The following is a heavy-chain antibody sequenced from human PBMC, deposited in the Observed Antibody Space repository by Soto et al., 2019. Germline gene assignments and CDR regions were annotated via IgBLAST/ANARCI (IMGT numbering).Heavy chain of an antibody. CDR2: INHTGGT. V-gene: IGHV4-34*01. Sequence: SETLSLTCAVYGGSVNGYYWNWIRQPPGKGLEWIGEINHTGGTHYNPSLKSRVTISVDTSKNQFSLKLSSVTAADTAVYYCARESIAVAGLNWFDPWGQGTLVTVSS. D-gene: IGHD6-19*01. CDR3: ARESIAVAGLNWFDP. J-gene: IGHJ5*02. CDR1: GGSVNGYY.